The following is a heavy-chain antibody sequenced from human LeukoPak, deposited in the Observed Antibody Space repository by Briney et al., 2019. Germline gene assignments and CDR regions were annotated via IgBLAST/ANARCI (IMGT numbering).Heavy chain of an antibody. J-gene: IGHJ2*01. CDR3: AKMRLDWYFDL. Sequence: PSETLSLTCTVSGGSISSTTNYWGWLRQSPGKGLEWIGSIYYSGNTYYNPSLKNRVTISIDTSKNQFSLKLSSVTAADTAVYYCAKMRLDWYFDLWGRDALVTVSS. V-gene: IGHV4-39*07. D-gene: IGHD5-24*01. CDR1: GGSISSTTNY. CDR2: IYYSGNT.